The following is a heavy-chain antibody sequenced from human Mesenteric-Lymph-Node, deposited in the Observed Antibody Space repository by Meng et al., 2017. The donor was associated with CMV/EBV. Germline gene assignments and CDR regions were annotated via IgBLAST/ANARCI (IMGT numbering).Heavy chain of an antibody. CDR2: ISGSGGST. J-gene: IGHJ4*02. CDR3: AKDGDIVVVVAAN. CDR1: GFTFSSYA. V-gene: IGHV3-23*01. D-gene: IGHD2-15*01. Sequence: LSLTCAASGFTFSSYAMSWVRQAPGKGLEWVSAISGSGGSTYYADSVKGRFTISRDNSKNTLYLQMNSLRAEDTAVYYCAKDGDIVVVVAANWGQGTLVTVSS.